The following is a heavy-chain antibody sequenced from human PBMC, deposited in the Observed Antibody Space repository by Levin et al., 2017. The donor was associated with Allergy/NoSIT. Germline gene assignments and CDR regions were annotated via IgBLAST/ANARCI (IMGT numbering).Heavy chain of an antibody. CDR1: GFIVSTNY. CDR3: ARGPPYDSSGFLL. CDR2: LYSEGNT. J-gene: IGHJ4*02. D-gene: IGHD3-22*01. V-gene: IGHV3-53*01. Sequence: PGESLKISCAASGFIVSTNYMTWVRQAPGKGLEWVSVLYSEGNTYYADSVKGRFTISRDNSKNTLYLQMNSLRAEDTAVYYCARGPPYDSSGFLLWGQGTLVTVSS.